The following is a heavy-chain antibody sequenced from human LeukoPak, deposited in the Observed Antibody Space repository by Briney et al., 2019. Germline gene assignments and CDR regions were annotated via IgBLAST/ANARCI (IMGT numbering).Heavy chain of an antibody. CDR3: AVQGVAGLFDY. J-gene: IGHJ4*02. V-gene: IGHV4-4*07. CDR1: GGSISSYY. CDR2: IYTSGST. D-gene: IGHD6-19*01. Sequence: SETLSLTCTVSGGSISSYYWSGIRQPAGKGLEWIGRIYTSGSTNYNPSLKSRVTMSVDTSKNQFSLKLSSVTAADTAVYYCAVQGVAGLFDYWGQGTLVTVSS.